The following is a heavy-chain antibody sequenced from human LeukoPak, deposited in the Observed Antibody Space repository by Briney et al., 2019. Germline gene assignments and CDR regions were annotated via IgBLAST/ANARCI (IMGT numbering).Heavy chain of an antibody. CDR2: IFASGST. CDR1: GVSISTNY. J-gene: IGHJ6*03. Sequence: SETLSLTCTVSGVSISTNYWSWIRQPAGKGLEWIGRIFASGSTNYNPSLKSRVTMSVDTSKNQFPLKLTSVTAADTAVYYCARGAGYSREVNYYHYMDVWGKGTTVTVSS. D-gene: IGHD5-12*01. CDR3: ARGAGYSREVNYYHYMDV. V-gene: IGHV4-4*07.